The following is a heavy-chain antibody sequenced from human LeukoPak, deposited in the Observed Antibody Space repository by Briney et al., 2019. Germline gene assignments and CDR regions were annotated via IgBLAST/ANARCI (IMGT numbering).Heavy chain of an antibody. Sequence: ASVKVSCKVSGYTLTELSMHWVRQAPRKGLEWMGGFDPEDGETIYAQKFQGRVTMTEDTSTDTAYMELSSLRSEDTAVYYCATSTDYYDSSGYLRALDYWGQGTLVTVSS. J-gene: IGHJ4*02. CDR2: FDPEDGET. D-gene: IGHD3-22*01. CDR3: ATSTDYYDSSGYLRALDY. CDR1: GYTLTELS. V-gene: IGHV1-24*01.